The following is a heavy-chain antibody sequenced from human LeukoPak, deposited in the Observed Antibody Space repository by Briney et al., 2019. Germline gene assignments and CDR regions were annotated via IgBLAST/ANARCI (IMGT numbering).Heavy chain of an antibody. J-gene: IGHJ5*02. CDR2: ISSSGSTI. V-gene: IGHV3-11*01. CDR1: GFTFSDYY. D-gene: IGHD2-2*01. Sequence: GGSLRLSCAASGFTFSDYYMSWIRQAPGKGLEWVSYISSSGSTIYYADSVKGRFTISRDNAKNSLYLQMNSLRAEDTAVYYCARGGEDIVVVPAAITALDPWGQGTLVTVSS. CDR3: ARGGEDIVVVPAAITALDP.